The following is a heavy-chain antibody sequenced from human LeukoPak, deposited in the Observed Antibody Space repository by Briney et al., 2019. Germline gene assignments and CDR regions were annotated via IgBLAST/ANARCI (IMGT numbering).Heavy chain of an antibody. Sequence: GGSLRLSCEASGFIFSNYGMHWVRQPPGKGLEWVAFVQFDGSSRYYADSVEGRFTISRDNSKNTLYLQLNSLRVEDTAIFYCAKDLGTSGTLPNDAFHIWGRGTMVTVSS. J-gene: IGHJ3*02. CDR3: AKDLGTSGTLPNDAFHI. CDR1: GFIFSNYG. D-gene: IGHD3-10*01. V-gene: IGHV3-30*02. CDR2: VQFDGSSR.